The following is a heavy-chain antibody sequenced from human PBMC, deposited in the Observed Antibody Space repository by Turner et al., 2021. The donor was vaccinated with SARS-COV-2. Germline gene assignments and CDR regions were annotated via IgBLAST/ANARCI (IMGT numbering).Heavy chain of an antibody. V-gene: IGHV3-64D*06. Sequence: EVQLVESGGGLVQQGGSRRLSCSASGFPFSTYAMHWVRQAPGKGREYLSVVSSNGDFTYYSVSVKCRFIISRDNSENTLYLQMSSLRPADTAVYYCVFYGSTAAYWGQGTLVSVSS. D-gene: IGHD4-17*01. J-gene: IGHJ4*02. CDR2: VSSNGDFT. CDR1: GFPFSTYA. CDR3: VFYGSTAAY.